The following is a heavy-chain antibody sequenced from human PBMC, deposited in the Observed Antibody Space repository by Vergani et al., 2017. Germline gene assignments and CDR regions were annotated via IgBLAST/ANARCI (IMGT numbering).Heavy chain of an antibody. Sequence: QVQLQESGPGLVKPSQSLSLTCTVSGGCISGVSYYLSWVRQPAGKGLEWIGRIYYSGRTDYNPSLESRVTISVDTSKNTFSLKLNSVTAADTAIYYCARDSAVGGTFDSWGQGTLVSVSS. CDR2: IYYSGRT. V-gene: IGHV4-61*02. J-gene: IGHJ4*02. CDR1: GGCISGVSYY. CDR3: ARDSAVGGTFDS. D-gene: IGHD1-26*01.